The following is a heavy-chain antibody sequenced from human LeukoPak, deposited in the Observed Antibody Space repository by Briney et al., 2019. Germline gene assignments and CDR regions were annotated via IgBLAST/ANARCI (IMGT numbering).Heavy chain of an antibody. CDR1: GYTFTGYY. CDR2: INPNGGGT. Sequence: ASVKVSCKASGYTFTGYYMHWVRQAPGQGLEWIGRINPNGGGTNYAQKFQGRVTMTRDTSISTAYMELSRLKSDDTAVYYCAREKVRQSGMDVWGQGTTVTVSS. CDR3: AREKVRQSGMDV. D-gene: IGHD2-2*01. J-gene: IGHJ6*02. V-gene: IGHV1-2*06.